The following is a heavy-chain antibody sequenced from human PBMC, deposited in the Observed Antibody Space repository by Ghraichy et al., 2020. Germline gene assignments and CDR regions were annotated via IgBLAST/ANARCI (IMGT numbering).Heavy chain of an antibody. Sequence: GGSLRLSCAASGFTFKTYSMNLVRQAPGQGLEWVSFILGSGKTTYYADSVKGRFTISSDNSKNTLLLQMNSLRAEATAVYYCAKDVRPDGVYDIDHWGQGTLVTVSS. J-gene: IGHJ4*02. CDR3: AKDVRPDGVYDIDH. CDR2: ILGSGKTT. D-gene: IGHD5/OR15-5a*01. CDR1: GFTFKTYS. V-gene: IGHV3-23*01.